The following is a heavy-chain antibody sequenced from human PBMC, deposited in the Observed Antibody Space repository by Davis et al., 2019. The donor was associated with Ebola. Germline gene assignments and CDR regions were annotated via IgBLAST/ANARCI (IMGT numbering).Heavy chain of an antibody. CDR2: IKQDGSEK. CDR1: GFTFSSYW. Sequence: GESLKISCAASGFTFSSYWMSWVRQAPGKGLEWVANIKQDGSEKYYVDSVKGRFTISRDNAKNSLYLQMNSLRAEDTAVYYCTSDDTSIAAAGADYWGQGTLVTVSS. J-gene: IGHJ4*02. D-gene: IGHD6-13*01. CDR3: TSDDTSIAAAGADY. V-gene: IGHV3-7*03.